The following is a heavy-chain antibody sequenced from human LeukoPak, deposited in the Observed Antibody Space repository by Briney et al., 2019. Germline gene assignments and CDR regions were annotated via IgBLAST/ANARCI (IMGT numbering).Heavy chain of an antibody. D-gene: IGHD6-6*01. Sequence: SETLSLTYTVSGGSISSYYWSWIRQSPGKGLEWIGYIYYSGSTDYNPSLKSRVTISVDTSKNQFSLNLTSVTAADTAVYYCASRLVDTYYYYGLDVWGQGTTVTVSS. CDR3: ASRLVDTYYYYGLDV. CDR1: GGSISSYY. J-gene: IGHJ6*02. V-gene: IGHV4-59*01. CDR2: IYYSGST.